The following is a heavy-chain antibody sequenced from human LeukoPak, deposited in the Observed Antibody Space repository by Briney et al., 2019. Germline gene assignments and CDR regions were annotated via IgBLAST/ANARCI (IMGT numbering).Heavy chain of an antibody. CDR2: IKSDGST. J-gene: IGHJ4*02. CDR3: AKGRTLVGGSTRSYDY. CDR1: GFTFSSYW. Sequence: GGSLRLSCAASGFTFSSYWMHWVRQTPGKGLVWVSRIKSDGSTIYADSVKGRFTISRDNSKHTLYLQMNSLRVEDTAVYYCAKGRTLVGGSTRSYDYWGQGTLVTVSS. V-gene: IGHV3-74*01. D-gene: IGHD1-26*01.